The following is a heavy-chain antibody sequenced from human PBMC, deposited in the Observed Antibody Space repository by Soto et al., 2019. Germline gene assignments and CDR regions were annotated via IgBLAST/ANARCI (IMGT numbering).Heavy chain of an antibody. Sequence: SETLSLTCTVSGGSISSGDYYWSWIRQPPGKGLEWIGYIYYSGSTYYNPSLKSRVTISVDTSKNQFSLKLSSVTAADTAAYYCARVSGTNYDSPFTYYYYGMDVWGQGTTVTVSS. CDR1: GGSISSGDYY. CDR2: IYYSGST. CDR3: ARVSGTNYDSPFTYYYYGMDV. D-gene: IGHD3-3*01. J-gene: IGHJ6*02. V-gene: IGHV4-30-4*01.